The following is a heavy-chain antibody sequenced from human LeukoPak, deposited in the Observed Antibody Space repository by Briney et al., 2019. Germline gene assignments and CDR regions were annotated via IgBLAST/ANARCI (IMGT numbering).Heavy chain of an antibody. CDR3: ARHVQDTAMVTPLYYFDY. CDR1: GGSISSYY. CDR2: IYYSGST. D-gene: IGHD5-18*01. J-gene: IGHJ4*02. Sequence: SSETLSLTCTVSGGSISSYYWSWIRQTPGKGLEWIGYIYYSGSTKYNPSLKSRVTISVDTSKNQFSLKLSSMTAADTAAYYCARHVQDTAMVTPLYYFDYWGQGTLVTASS. V-gene: IGHV4-59*08.